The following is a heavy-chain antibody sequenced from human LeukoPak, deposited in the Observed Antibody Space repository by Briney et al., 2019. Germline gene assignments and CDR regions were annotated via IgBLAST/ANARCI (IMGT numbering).Heavy chain of an antibody. D-gene: IGHD3-22*01. Sequence: PGGSLRLSCAASGFTFSSYGMHWVRQAPGKGLEWVAFIRYDGSNKYYADSVKGRFTISRDNSKNTLYLQMNSLRAEDTAVYYCAFAYYYDSSGYQPADYWGQGTLVTVSS. CDR3: AFAYYYDSSGYQPADY. J-gene: IGHJ4*02. CDR2: IRYDGSNK. CDR1: GFTFSSYG. V-gene: IGHV3-30*02.